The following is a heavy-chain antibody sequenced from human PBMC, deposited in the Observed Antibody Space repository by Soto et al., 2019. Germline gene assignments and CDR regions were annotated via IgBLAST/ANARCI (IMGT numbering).Heavy chain of an antibody. CDR2: ISGSGGST. Sequence: EVQLLESGGGLVQPGGSLRLSCAASGFTFSSYAMSWVRQAPGKGMEWVAAISGSGGSTYYADSVKGRFTISRENSXNTLYLQMNSLRAEDAAVYYCAKDLVGSNADYYDYWGQGTLVTVSS. CDR1: GFTFSSYA. CDR3: AKDLVGSNADYYDY. J-gene: IGHJ4*02. V-gene: IGHV3-23*01. D-gene: IGHD2-15*01.